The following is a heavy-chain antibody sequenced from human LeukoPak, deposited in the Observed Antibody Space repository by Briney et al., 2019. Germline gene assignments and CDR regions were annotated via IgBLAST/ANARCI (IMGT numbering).Heavy chain of an antibody. V-gene: IGHV4-59*01. CDR3: ARAPTGGSGSVIGAFDI. Sequence: SETLSLTCTVSGGSISSYYWSWFRQPPGKGLEWIGYIYYSGSTNYNPSLKSRVTISVDTSKNQFSLKLSSVTAADTAVYYCARAPTGGSGSVIGAFDIWGQGTMVTVSS. D-gene: IGHD1-26*01. J-gene: IGHJ3*02. CDR1: GGSISSYY. CDR2: IYYSGST.